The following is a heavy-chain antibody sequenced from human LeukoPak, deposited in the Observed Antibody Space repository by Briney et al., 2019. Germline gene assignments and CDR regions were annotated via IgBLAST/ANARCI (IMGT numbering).Heavy chain of an antibody. CDR2: INAGNGNT. Sequence: ASVKVSCKASGYTFTSYAMHWVRQAPGQRLEWMGWINAGNGNTKYSQKFQGRVTITRDTSASTAYMELRSLRSDDTAVYYCVLGTQLFFCGPPFDSGGREPLVP. J-gene: IGHJ4*02. V-gene: IGHV1-3*01. CDR1: GYTFTSYA. D-gene: IGHD2-2*01. CDR3: VLGTQLFFCGPPFDS.